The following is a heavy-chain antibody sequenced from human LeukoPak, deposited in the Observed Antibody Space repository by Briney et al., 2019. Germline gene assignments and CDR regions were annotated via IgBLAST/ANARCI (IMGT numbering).Heavy chain of an antibody. J-gene: IGHJ4*02. V-gene: IGHV3-74*01. CDR1: GNYW. D-gene: IGHD2/OR15-2a*01. CDR3: VSFYETY. CDR2: INSDGSWT. Sequence: GGSLRLSCAASGNYWMHWVRQAPGKGLVWVSHINSDGSWTSYADSVKGRFTISKDNAKNAVYLQMNSLRAEDTAVYYCVSFYETYWGRGTLVTVSS.